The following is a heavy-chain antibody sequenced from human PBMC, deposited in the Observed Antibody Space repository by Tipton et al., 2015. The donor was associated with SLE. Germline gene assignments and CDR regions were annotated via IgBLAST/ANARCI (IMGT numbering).Heavy chain of an antibody. CDR2: INYSGNT. D-gene: IGHD3-16*01. Sequence: TLSLTCSVSCGSISSRSYYCGWIRPPPGKGLEWIGSINYSGNTYYNPSLKSRVTISVDTPKNQFSLEVRSVTATDAAVYYCARLSSYVYHLDFWGTGTTVTVSS. J-gene: IGHJ6*03. CDR3: ARLSSYVYHLDF. CDR1: CGSISSRSYY. V-gene: IGHV4-39*07.